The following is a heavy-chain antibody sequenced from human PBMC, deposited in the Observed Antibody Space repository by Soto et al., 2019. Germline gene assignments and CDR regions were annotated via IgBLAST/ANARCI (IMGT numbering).Heavy chain of an antibody. V-gene: IGHV4-30-4*01. J-gene: IGHJ1*01. CDR1: GGSISSDDYY. CDR2: IHSSGSI. CDR3: ARDLDGLHDDTSGPFPRPG. Sequence: SETLSLTCTISGGSISSDDYYWSWIRQAPGRGLEWIGDIHSSGSIYYNPSLKSRATMSIDTAGNQFSLKVSSVTGADTAVYYCARDLDGLHDDTSGPFPRPGWGQGTLVTVSS. D-gene: IGHD3-22*01.